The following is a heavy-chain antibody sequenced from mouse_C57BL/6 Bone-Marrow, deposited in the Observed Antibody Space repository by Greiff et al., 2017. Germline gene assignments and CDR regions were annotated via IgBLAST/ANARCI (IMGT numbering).Heavy chain of an antibody. J-gene: IGHJ1*03. CDR3: ASAEDPWCFDV. Sequence: EVKLMESGPELVKPGASVKISCKASGYSFTDYNMNWVKQRNGKSLEWIGVINPNYGTTNYNQKFKGKATLTVDQSSSTAYVQLNSLTSEDSAVYYCASAEDPWCFDVWGTGTTVTVSS. CDR1: GYSFTDYN. CDR2: INPNYGTT. V-gene: IGHV1-39*01.